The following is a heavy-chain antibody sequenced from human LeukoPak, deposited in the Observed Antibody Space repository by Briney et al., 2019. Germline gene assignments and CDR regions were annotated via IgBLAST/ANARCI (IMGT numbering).Heavy chain of an antibody. Sequence: GGSLRLSCAASEFTFTSYEMNWVRQAPGKGLEWISYISSSGSTKYYADSVKGRFTISRDNAKNSLYLQMNSLRAEDTAVYYCARGALANWFDSWGQGTLVTVSS. CDR3: ARGALANWFDS. CDR1: EFTFTSYE. V-gene: IGHV3-48*03. CDR2: ISSSGSTK. J-gene: IGHJ5*01.